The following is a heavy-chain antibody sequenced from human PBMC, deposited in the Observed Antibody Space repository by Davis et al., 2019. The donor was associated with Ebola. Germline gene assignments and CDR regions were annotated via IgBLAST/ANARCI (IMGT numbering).Heavy chain of an antibody. V-gene: IGHV3-30-3*01. J-gene: IGHJ4*02. Sequence: GGSLRLSCAASGFTFSSYALHWVRHAPGKGLEWVAVISYDGSNKYYADSVKGRFTISRDNSKNTLYLQMNSLRAEDTAVYYCARNTAMVTPYYFDYWGQGTLVTVSS. D-gene: IGHD5-18*01. CDR2: ISYDGSNK. CDR1: GFTFSSYA. CDR3: ARNTAMVTPYYFDY.